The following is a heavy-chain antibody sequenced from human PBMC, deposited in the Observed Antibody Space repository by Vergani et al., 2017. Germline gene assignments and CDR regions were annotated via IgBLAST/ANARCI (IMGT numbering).Heavy chain of an antibody. CDR2: IDWNDNK. D-gene: IGHD5-12*01. Sequence: QVTLRESGPALVKPTQTLTLTCTFSGFSILTSEMCVSWIRQPPGKALEWLALIDWNDNKYFNTSLKTRLTISKDASKNQVVLTMTNMDPVDTATYYCARIRRRGRSGYDIFDFWGHGILVTVAS. V-gene: IGHV2-70*01. CDR1: GFSILTSEMC. CDR3: ARIRRRGRSGYDIFDF. J-gene: IGHJ4*01.